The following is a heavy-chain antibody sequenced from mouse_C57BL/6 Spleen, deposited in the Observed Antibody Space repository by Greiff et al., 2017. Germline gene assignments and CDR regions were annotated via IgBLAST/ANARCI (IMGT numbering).Heavy chain of an antibody. J-gene: IGHJ2*01. CDR3: ARDGKRGFDY. V-gene: IGHV1-66*01. CDR1: GYSFTSYY. CDR2: IYPGSGNT. Sequence: QVHVKQSGPELVKPGASVKISCKASGYSFTSYYIHWVKQRPGQGLEWIGWIYPGSGNTKYNEKFKGKATLTADTSSSTAYMQLSSLTSEDSAVYYCARDGKRGFDYWGQGTTLTVSS.